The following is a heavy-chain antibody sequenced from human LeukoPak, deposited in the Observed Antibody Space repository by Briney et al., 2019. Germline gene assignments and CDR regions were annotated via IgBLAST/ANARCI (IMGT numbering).Heavy chain of an antibody. J-gene: IGHJ5*02. CDR3: VRDLQFGTTGRGWFDP. V-gene: IGHV1-69*13. D-gene: IGHD1-1*01. Sequence: SVKVSCKASGGTFSSYAISWVRQAPGQGLGWMGGIIPIFGTANYAQKFQGRVTITADESTSTAYMELSSLRSEDTAVYYCVRDLQFGTTGRGWFDPWGQGTLVTVSS. CDR2: IIPIFGTA. CDR1: GGTFSSYA.